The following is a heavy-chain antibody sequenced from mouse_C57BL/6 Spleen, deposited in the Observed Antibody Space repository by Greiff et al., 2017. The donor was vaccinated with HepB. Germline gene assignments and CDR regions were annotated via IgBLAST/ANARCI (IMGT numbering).Heavy chain of an antibody. V-gene: IGHV5-4*01. CDR1: GFTFSSYA. J-gene: IGHJ3*01. D-gene: IGHD2-1*01. CDR2: ISDGGSYT. Sequence: EVMLVESGGGLVKPGGSLKLSCAASGFTFSSYAMSWVRQTPEKRLEWVATISDGGSYTYYPDNVKGRFTISRDNAKNNLYLQMSHLKSEDTAMYYCARDRGNYLFAYWGQGTLVTVSA. CDR3: ARDRGNYLFAY.